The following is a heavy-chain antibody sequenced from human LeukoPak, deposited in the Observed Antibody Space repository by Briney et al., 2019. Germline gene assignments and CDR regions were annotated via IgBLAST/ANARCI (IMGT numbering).Heavy chain of an antibody. V-gene: IGHV4-59*12. J-gene: IGHJ4*02. CDR1: GGSISSYY. Sequence: SETLSLTCTVSGGSISSYYWSWIRQPPGKGLEWIGYIYYSGSTNYKSSLKSRVTISVDTSKNQFSLKLTSVTAADTAVYYCARRYCSSGTCYGTYYFDFWGQGTLVTVSS. CDR2: IYYSGST. D-gene: IGHD2-15*01. CDR3: ARRYCSSGTCYGTYYFDF.